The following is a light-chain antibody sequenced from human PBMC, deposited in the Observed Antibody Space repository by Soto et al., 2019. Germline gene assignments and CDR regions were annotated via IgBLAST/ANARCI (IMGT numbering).Light chain of an antibody. Sequence: EIVLTLSPGTLPLSPGERATLSCRASQSVSSSYLAWYQQKPGQAPRLLIYGASSRATGIPDRFSGSGSGTDFTLTISRLEPEDFAVYYCQQYGSSRWTFGQGTKVDI. CDR1: QSVSSSY. CDR3: QQYGSSRWT. V-gene: IGKV3-20*01. CDR2: GAS. J-gene: IGKJ1*01.